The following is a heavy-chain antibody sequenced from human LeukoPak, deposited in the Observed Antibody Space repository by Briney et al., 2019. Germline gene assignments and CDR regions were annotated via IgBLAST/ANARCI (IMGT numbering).Heavy chain of an antibody. Sequence: PGGSLRLSCAASGFTFSSYWMHWVRQAPGKGLVWVSRINTDGSSTSYADSVKGRFTISRDNAKNTLYLQMNSLRAEDTAVYYCARVMDYGAFDIWGQGTMVTVSS. D-gene: IGHD4-17*01. CDR1: GFTFSSYW. V-gene: IGHV3-74*01. CDR3: ARVMDYGAFDI. J-gene: IGHJ3*02. CDR2: INTDGSST.